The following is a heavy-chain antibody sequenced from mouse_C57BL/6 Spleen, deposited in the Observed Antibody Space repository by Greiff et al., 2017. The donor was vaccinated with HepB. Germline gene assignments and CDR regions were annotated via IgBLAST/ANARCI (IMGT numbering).Heavy chain of an antibody. CDR1: GYTFTDYE. Sequence: GQLQQSGAELVRPGASVTLSCQASGYTFTDYEMHWVKQTPEHGLEWIGAIDPETGGTAYNQKFKGKAILTADKSSSTAYMELRSLTSEDSAVYYCPGAYGLAYWGHATLFTVSA. CDR2: IDPETGGT. CDR3: PGAYGLAY. J-gene: IGHJ3*01. D-gene: IGHD1-1*01. V-gene: IGHV1-15*01.